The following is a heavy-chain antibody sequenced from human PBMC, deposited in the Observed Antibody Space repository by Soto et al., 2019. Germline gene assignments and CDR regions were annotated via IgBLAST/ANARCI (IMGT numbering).Heavy chain of an antibody. CDR1: GYSFTSYW. CDR2: IYPGDSDT. CDR3: ASLGFEYDTSTAYYNVLHYYGVDV. Sequence: GESLKISCKGSGYSFTSYWIGWVRQMPGKGLEWMGVIYPGDSDTRYSPSFQGHVTISADKSVSTAYLQWSTLKASDSAKYYCASLGFEYDTSTAYYNVLHYYGVDVWGQGTTVTVSS. V-gene: IGHV5-51*01. D-gene: IGHD3-9*01. J-gene: IGHJ6*02.